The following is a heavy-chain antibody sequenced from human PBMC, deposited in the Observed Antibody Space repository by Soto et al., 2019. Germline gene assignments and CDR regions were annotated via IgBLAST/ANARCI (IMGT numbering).Heavy chain of an antibody. CDR2: VYWDDDK. CDR1: GFSLRTSGVG. CDR3: ARRGVVLVTAAFDY. Sequence: QITLKESGPTLAKPTQTLTLTCTFSGFSLRTSGVGVGWIRQPPGKALEWLAIVYWDDDKRYSPSLKSRLAITKDTSKNQVVLTMTSMDPVDTATYYCARRGVVLVTAAFDYWGHGTLVTVSS. V-gene: IGHV2-5*02. D-gene: IGHD3-22*01. J-gene: IGHJ4*01.